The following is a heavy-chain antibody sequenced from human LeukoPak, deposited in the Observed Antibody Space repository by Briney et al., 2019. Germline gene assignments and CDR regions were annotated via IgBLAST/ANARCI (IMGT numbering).Heavy chain of an antibody. Sequence: SQTLSLTCTVSGGSISSGSYYWSWIRQPAGKGLEWIGRIYTSGSTNYNPSLKSRVTISVDTSKNQFSLKLSSVTAADTAVYYCARDPLGYCSSTSCYGVLHDAFDIWGQGTMVTVSS. V-gene: IGHV4-61*02. D-gene: IGHD2-2*01. CDR3: ARDPLGYCSSTSCYGVLHDAFDI. J-gene: IGHJ3*02. CDR1: GGSISSGSYY. CDR2: IYTSGST.